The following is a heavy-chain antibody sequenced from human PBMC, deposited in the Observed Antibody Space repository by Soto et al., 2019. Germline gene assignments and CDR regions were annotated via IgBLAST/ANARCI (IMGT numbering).Heavy chain of an antibody. Sequence: PGGSLRLSCAASGFTFSSYGMHWVRQAPGKRLEWVAVIWYDGSNKYYADSVKGRFTISRDNSKNTLYLQMNSLRAEDTAVYYCARAGFRDIVVVPARPDFDYWGQGTLVTVSS. J-gene: IGHJ4*02. D-gene: IGHD2-2*01. CDR3: ARAGFRDIVVVPARPDFDY. CDR2: IWYDGSNK. V-gene: IGHV3-33*01. CDR1: GFTFSSYG.